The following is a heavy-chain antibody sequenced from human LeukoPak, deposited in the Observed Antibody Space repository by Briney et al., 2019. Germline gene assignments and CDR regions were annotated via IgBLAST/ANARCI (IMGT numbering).Heavy chain of an antibody. CDR3: MVRGVSRPY. CDR2: IKQDGSEK. CDR1: GFTFSTYW. V-gene: IGHV3-7*02. J-gene: IGHJ4*02. Sequence: PGGSLRLSCVTSGFTFSTYWMIWVRQAPGKGLEWVANIKQDGSEKNYVDSVKGRLTISRDNAKNSLYLQMNSLRVEDTAVYYCMVRGVSRPYWGQGTLVTVSS. D-gene: IGHD3-10*01.